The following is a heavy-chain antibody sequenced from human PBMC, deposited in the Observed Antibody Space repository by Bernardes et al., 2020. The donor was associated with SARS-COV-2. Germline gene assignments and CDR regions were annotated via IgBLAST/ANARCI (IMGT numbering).Heavy chain of an antibody. J-gene: IGHJ4*02. Sequence: ETLSLTYTVSGGSFSSLYWSWIRQSAGKGLEWIGRIYTSGITNYNPSLKSRVTMSLDKSKNQFSLNLSSVAAADTAVYYCAREFSHWGQGTLVTVSS. D-gene: IGHD3-3*02. V-gene: IGHV4-4*07. CDR3: AREFSH. CDR1: GGSFSSLY. CDR2: IYTSGIT.